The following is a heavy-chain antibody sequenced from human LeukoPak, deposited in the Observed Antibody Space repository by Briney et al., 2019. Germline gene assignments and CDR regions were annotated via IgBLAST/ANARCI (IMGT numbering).Heavy chain of an antibody. CDR1: GFIVNDHA. J-gene: IGHJ6*02. D-gene: IGHD3-16*02. CDR2: VFWNGVDK. V-gene: IGHV3-9*01. Sequence: PGRSLRLSCVASGFIVNDHAMHWVRQTPGKGLEWVAGVFWNGVDKGYADSVKGRFTIFRDNAKNSMYLQMNSLRIEDTALYYCSKDISAGGLDVWDPGTPVTVSS. CDR3: SKDISAGGLDV.